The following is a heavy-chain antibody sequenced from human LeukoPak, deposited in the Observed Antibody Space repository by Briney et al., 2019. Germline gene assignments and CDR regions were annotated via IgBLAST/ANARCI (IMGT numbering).Heavy chain of an antibody. J-gene: IGHJ5*02. CDR1: GFTFSSYS. CDR2: ISSSSSYI. CDR3: YLFDSSSYWFDP. V-gene: IGHV3-21*01. Sequence: GGSLRLSCAASGFTFSSYSMNWVRQAPGKGLEWVSSISSSSSYIYYVDSVKGRFTISRDNAKNSLYLQMNSLRAEDTAVYYCYLFDSSSYWFDPWGQGTLVTVSS. D-gene: IGHD3-22*01.